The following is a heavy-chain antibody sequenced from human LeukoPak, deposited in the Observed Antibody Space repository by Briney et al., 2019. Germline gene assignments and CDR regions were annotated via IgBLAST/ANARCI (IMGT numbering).Heavy chain of an antibody. Sequence: GGSLRLSCAASAFTFSSYAMSWVRQAPGKGLEWDSAISGSGGSTYYADSVKGRFTISRDNSKNTLYLQMNSLRAEDTAVYYCAKGSSSDWYLFGYWGQGTLVTVSS. J-gene: IGHJ4*02. CDR3: AKGSSSDWYLFGY. D-gene: IGHD6-19*01. CDR1: AFTFSSYA. CDR2: ISGSGGST. V-gene: IGHV3-23*01.